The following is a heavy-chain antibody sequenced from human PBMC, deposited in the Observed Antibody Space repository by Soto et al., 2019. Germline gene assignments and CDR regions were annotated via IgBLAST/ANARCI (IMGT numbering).Heavy chain of an antibody. CDR3: AGSTSFYSFDP. CDR2: SYHSGST. V-gene: IGHV4-38-2*02. D-gene: IGHD2-2*01. J-gene: IGHJ5*02. CDR1: GYSIRSSYI. Sequence: DTPSRTDTVTGYSIRSSYIWGWIRLPPGKGLEWVGSSYHSGSTYYNPSLKSRVTISVDTSKNQFSLKLSSVTAADTAVYYCAGSTSFYSFDPWGQGPLVT.